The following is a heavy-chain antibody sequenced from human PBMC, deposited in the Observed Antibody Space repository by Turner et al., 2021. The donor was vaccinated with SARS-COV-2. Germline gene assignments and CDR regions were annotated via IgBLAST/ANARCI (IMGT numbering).Heavy chain of an antibody. CDR1: GGSISSSSYY. D-gene: IGHD1-26*01. CDR3: ATRTVDLSGSYYCFDY. J-gene: IGHJ4*02. CDR2: IYYSGST. V-gene: IGHV4-39*01. Sequence: QLQLQESGPGLVKPSETLSLTCTVAGGSISSSSYYWGWIRQPPGKGLEWIGSIYYSGSTYYNPSLKSRVTISVDTSKNQFSLKLSSVTAADTAVYYYATRTVDLSGSYYCFDYWGQGTLVTVSS.